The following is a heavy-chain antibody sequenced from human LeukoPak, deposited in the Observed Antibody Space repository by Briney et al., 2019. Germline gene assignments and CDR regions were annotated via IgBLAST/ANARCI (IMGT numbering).Heavy chain of an antibody. Sequence: SETLSLTCTVSGGSISSYYWSWIRQPPGKGLEWIGYIYYSGSTNYNPSLKSRVAISVDTSKNQFSLKLSSVTAADTAVYYCARSGYGSGSYDYWGQGTLVTASS. J-gene: IGHJ4*02. D-gene: IGHD3-10*01. CDR2: IYYSGST. V-gene: IGHV4-59*01. CDR1: GGSISSYY. CDR3: ARSGYGSGSYDY.